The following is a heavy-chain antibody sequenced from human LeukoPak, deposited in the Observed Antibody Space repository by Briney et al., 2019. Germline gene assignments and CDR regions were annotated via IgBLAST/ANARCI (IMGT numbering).Heavy chain of an antibody. CDR1: GYTFTGYY. V-gene: IGHV1-2*02. CDR3: ARVPLLPNWFDP. CDR2: INPNSGGT. Sequence: ASVKVSCKASGYTFTGYYMHWVRQAPGQGLEWMGWINPNSGGTNYARKFQGRVTMTRDTSISTAYMELSRLRSDDTAVYYCARVPLLPNWFDPWGQGTLVTVSS. D-gene: IGHD3-22*01. J-gene: IGHJ5*02.